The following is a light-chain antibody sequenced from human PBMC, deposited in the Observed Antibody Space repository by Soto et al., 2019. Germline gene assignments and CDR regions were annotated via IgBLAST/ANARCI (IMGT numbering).Light chain of an antibody. CDR3: QQLNHYPFP. CDR1: QGINIF. V-gene: IGKV1-9*01. J-gene: IGKJ4*01. Sequence: DIQLTQSPSFLSASVGDRVTITCRASQGINIFLAWFQQKPGKAPNLLISAASTLQSGVPSRFSGSGSETEFTLTISSLQPDDFATYYCQQLNHYPFPFGGGTKVDIK. CDR2: AAS.